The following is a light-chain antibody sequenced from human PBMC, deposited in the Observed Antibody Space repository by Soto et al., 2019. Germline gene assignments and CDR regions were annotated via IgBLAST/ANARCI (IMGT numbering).Light chain of an antibody. V-gene: IGLV6-57*04. Sequence: NFMLTQPDSVSGSPGKTVTISCTRSSGSIASNYVQWYPRRPGSAAITVIFGGSQSPSGVSDRFSASIDSSSNSGSLIISVLQTQDETDYYCQSYDSSNYVIFCGGTNLTVL. CDR1: SGSIASNY. CDR2: GGS. CDR3: QSYDSSNYVI. J-gene: IGLJ2*01.